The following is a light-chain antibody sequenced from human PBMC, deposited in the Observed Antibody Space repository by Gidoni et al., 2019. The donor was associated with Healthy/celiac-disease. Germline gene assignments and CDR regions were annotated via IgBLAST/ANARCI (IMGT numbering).Light chain of an antibody. CDR2: AAS. V-gene: IGKV1-27*01. CDR3: QKYNSAPPGIT. J-gene: IGKJ3*01. CDR1: QGISNY. Sequence: DIQMTQSPSSLSASVGDRVTITCRASQGISNYLALYQQKPGKVPKLLIYAASTLQSGVPTRFSGSGSGTDFTLTISSLQPEDVATYYCQKYNSAPPGITFGPGTKVDIK.